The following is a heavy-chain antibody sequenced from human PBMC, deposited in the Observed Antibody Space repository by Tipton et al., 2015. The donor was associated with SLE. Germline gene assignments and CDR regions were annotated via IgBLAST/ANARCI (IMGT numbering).Heavy chain of an antibody. J-gene: IGHJ6*03. V-gene: IGHV3-11*01. CDR3: ARSSNFPSYYHFYYMDV. CDR2: ISSSGGTI. CDR1: GFRFSDYS. D-gene: IGHD6-6*01. Sequence: SLRLSCAASGFRFSDYSLNWVCQAPGKGLEWVSYISSSGGTISYVDSVQGRFTISRDNANNSLFLQMNSLRAEDTAMYYCARSSNFPSYYHFYYMDVWGKGTTVTVSS.